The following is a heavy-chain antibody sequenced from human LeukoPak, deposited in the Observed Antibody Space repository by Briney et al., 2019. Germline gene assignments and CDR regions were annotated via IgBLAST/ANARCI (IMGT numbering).Heavy chain of an antibody. D-gene: IGHD4-17*01. J-gene: IGHJ4*02. V-gene: IGHV3-7*01. CDR3: TRDAEYGEFLCHY. CDR2: IKDDGSEK. CDR1: GFTFSSYW. Sequence: PGGSLRLSCAASGFTFSSYWMSWVRQAPGKGLEWVANIKDDGSEKYYVDSVKGRFTISRDDAKNSLYLQMNSLRAEDTALYYCTRDAEYGEFLCHYWGQGILVTVSS.